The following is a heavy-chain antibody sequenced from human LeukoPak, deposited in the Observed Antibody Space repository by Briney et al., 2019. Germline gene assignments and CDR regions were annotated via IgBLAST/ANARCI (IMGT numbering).Heavy chain of an antibody. J-gene: IGHJ4*02. Sequence: GGSLRLSCAASGFTFSSYGMHWVRQAPGKGLEWVAFIRYDGSNKYYADSVKGRFTISRDNSKNTLYLQMNSLRAEDTAVYYCAKGYCSGGSCYDSGYFDYWGQGTLVTVSS. V-gene: IGHV3-30*02. D-gene: IGHD2-15*01. CDR1: GFTFSSYG. CDR3: AKGYCSGGSCYDSGYFDY. CDR2: IRYDGSNK.